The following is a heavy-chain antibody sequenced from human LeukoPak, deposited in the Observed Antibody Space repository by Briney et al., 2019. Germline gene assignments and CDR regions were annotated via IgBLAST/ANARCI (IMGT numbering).Heavy chain of an antibody. J-gene: IGHJ5*02. D-gene: IGHD6-19*01. Sequence: SETLSLTCTVSGGSISSGGYYWSWIRQPPGKGLEWIGYIYHSGSTYYNPSLKSRVTISVDTSKNQFSLKLSSVTAADTAVYYCASMAGAGWFDPRGQGTLVTVSS. CDR3: ASMAGAGWFDP. CDR2: IYHSGST. V-gene: IGHV4-30-2*01. CDR1: GGSISSGGYY.